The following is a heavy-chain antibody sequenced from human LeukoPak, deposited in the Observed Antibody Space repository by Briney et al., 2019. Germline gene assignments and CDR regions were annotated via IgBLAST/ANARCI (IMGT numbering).Heavy chain of an antibody. D-gene: IGHD3-10*01. Sequence: GGSLRLSCSGSGFTFMNYVMAWVRQAPGKGLEWVSSIRLGGGLTHSADPVKGRFIISRDMNTLFLQMSNLRPEDTAMYYCARKITMVRGPLIKGYFDLWGRGTLVSVSS. CDR1: GFTFMNYV. V-gene: IGHV3-23*01. CDR3: ARKITMVRGPLIKGYFDL. J-gene: IGHJ2*01. CDR2: IRLGGGLT.